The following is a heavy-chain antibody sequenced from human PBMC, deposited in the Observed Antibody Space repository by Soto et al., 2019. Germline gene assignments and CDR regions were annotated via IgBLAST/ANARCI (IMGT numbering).Heavy chain of an antibody. V-gene: IGHV3-23*01. CDR1: GFTFSDYA. D-gene: IGHD3-3*01. J-gene: IGHJ3*02. CDR3: AKDGGRFFNEFET. Sequence: PGGSLRLSCTASGFTFSDYAMHWVRQAPGKGLEWVSSIKASAEHHADSVTGRFSISRDNSKNTLYVQMNNLRAEDTAVYYCAKDGGRFFNEFETWVQGTMVTLS. CDR2: IKASAE.